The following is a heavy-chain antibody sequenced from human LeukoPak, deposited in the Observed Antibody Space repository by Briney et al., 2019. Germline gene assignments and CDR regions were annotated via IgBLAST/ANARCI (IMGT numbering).Heavy chain of an antibody. Sequence: ASVKVSCKASGYTFTGYYMHWVRQAPGQGLEWMGWINPNSGGTNYAQKFQGRVTMTRDTSISTAYMELSRLRSDDTAVYYCARSITFGGVIVIDYWGQGTLVTVSS. V-gene: IGHV1-2*02. CDR2: INPNSGGT. CDR3: ARSITFGGVIVIDY. D-gene: IGHD3-16*02. J-gene: IGHJ4*02. CDR1: GYTFTGYY.